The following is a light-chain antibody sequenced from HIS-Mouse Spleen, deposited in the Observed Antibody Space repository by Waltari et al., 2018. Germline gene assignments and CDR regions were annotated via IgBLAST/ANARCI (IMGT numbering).Light chain of an antibody. J-gene: IGLJ2*01. CDR1: ALPQKY. CDR3: YSTDSSGNHRV. CDR2: EDS. V-gene: IGLV3-10*01. Sequence: SYELTQPPSVSVSPGQTARITCSGDALPQKYAYWYQQKSGQAPVLVIYEDSKRPSGIPVRFSGSGSGTMATLTISGAQVEDEADYYCYSTDSSGNHRVFGGGTKLTVL.